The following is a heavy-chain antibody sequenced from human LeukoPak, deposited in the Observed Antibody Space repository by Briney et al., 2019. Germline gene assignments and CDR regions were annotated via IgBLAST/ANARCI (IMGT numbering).Heavy chain of an antibody. J-gene: IGHJ4*02. V-gene: IGHV3-11*04. D-gene: IGHD4-23*01. CDR3: ARDYGGSSPFDY. CDR1: GFRFSDFY. Sequence: GGSLRLSCAASGFRFSDFYMSWIRQAPGKGLEWVSQISSSGNAIYYTDSVKGRFTISRDNGKNSLFLQMNSLRAEDTAVYYCARDYGGSSPFDYWGQGTLVTVSS. CDR2: ISSSGNAI.